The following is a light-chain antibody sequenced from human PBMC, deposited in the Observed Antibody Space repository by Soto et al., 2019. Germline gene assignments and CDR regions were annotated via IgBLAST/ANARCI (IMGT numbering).Light chain of an antibody. CDR1: SSDVGAYNY. CDR3: SSYAGSNNYV. V-gene: IGLV2-8*01. J-gene: IGLJ1*01. CDR2: EVS. Sequence: QSALTQPPSASGSPGQSVTISCTGTSSDVGAYNYLSWYQQHSGKAPKLMIYEVSKRPSGVPDRFSGSKSGNTASLTVSGLQAEDEADYYCSSYAGSNNYVFGTGTKLTVL.